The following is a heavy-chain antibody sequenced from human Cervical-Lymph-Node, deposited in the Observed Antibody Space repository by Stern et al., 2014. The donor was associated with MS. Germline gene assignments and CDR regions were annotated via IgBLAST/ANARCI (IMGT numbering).Heavy chain of an antibody. Sequence: EMQLVESGGGLVKPGGSLRLSCAASGFTFSYFSMNWVRQAPGKGLEWVSSISSSSSYIYYPGSVKGRFPISRDNAKNSLYLQMNRLRAEDTAVYYCATNEPNYNFDLWGRGTLVTVSS. D-gene: IGHD1-7*01. V-gene: IGHV3-21*01. CDR3: ATNEPNYNFDL. J-gene: IGHJ2*01. CDR1: GFTFSYFS. CDR2: ISSSSSYI.